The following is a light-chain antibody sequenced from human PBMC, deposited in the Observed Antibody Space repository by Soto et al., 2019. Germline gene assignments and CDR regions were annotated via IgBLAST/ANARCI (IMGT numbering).Light chain of an antibody. J-gene: IGLJ3*02. CDR1: SSDVGGYNY. CDR2: EVT. CDR3: SSHAGINNVV. V-gene: IGLV2-8*01. Sequence: QSVPTQPPSASGSPGQSVTISCTGTSSDVGGYNYVSWYQQHPGKAPKLMIYEVTKRPSGVPDRFSGSKSGNTASLTVSGLLAEDEADYYCSSHAGINNVVFGGGTKLTVL.